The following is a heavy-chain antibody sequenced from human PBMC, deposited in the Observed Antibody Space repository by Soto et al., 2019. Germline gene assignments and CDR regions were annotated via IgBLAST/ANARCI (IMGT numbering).Heavy chain of an antibody. V-gene: IGHV4-59*08. CDR1: GGSISSYY. CDR3: ARQKYGDYLGGYFDY. J-gene: IGHJ4*02. Sequence: QVQLQESGPGLVKPSETLSLTCTVSGGSISSYYWSWIRQPPGKGLEWIGYIYYSGSTNYNPSLKSRVTISVDTSKNQFSLKLSSVTAADTAVYYCARQKYGDYLGGYFDYWGQGTLVTVSS. D-gene: IGHD4-17*01. CDR2: IYYSGST.